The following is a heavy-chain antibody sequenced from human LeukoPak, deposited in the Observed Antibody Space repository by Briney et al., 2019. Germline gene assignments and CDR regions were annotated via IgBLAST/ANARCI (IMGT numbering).Heavy chain of an antibody. CDR1: GFTFSSYW. CDR2: IKQDGSEK. V-gene: IGHV3-7*01. J-gene: IGHJ1*01. D-gene: IGHD2-21*02. CDR3: ARVFSGESYCGGDCYSEYFQH. Sequence: GGSLRHSCAASGFTFSSYWMSWVRQAPGKGLEWVANIKQDGSEKYYVDSVKGRFTISRDNAKNSLYLQMNSLRAEDTAVYYCARVFSGESYCGGDCYSEYFQHWGQGTLVTVSS.